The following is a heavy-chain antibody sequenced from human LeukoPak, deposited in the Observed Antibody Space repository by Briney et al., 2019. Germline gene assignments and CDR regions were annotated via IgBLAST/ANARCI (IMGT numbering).Heavy chain of an antibody. J-gene: IGHJ4*02. CDR1: GFTFSSYS. CDR2: ISSSSSYI. Sequence: GGSLRLSCAASGFTFSSYSMNWVRQAPGKGLEWVSSISSSSSYIYYADSVKGRFTISRDNAKNSLYLQMNSLRAEDTAVYYCARRYCSGGSCYAFDSWGQGTLVTVSS. V-gene: IGHV3-21*01. CDR3: ARRYCSGGSCYAFDS. D-gene: IGHD2-15*01.